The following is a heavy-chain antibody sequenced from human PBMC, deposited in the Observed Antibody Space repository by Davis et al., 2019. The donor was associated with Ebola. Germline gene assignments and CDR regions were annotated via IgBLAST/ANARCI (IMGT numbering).Heavy chain of an antibody. V-gene: IGHV5-51*01. CDR1: GYTFTSYW. Sequence: GESLKISCKGSGYTFTSYWIGWVRQMPGKGLEWMGLIYTGDSDTRYSPSFRGQVTISADNSIKTAYLQWGRLKASDTAMYYCASLRRTITGMDDGFDVWGQGTMVTVSS. J-gene: IGHJ3*01. D-gene: IGHD1-20*01. CDR2: IYTGDSDT. CDR3: ASLRRTITGMDDGFDV.